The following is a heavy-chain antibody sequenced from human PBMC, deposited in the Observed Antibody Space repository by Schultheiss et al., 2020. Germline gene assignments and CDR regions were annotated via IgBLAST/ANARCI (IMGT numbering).Heavy chain of an antibody. J-gene: IGHJ4*02. CDR3: ARDFDSSGFDY. V-gene: IGHV3-21*01. CDR2: ISSSSSYI. CDR1: GFTFSSYS. Sequence: GESLKISCAASGFTFSSYSMNWVRQAPGKGLEWVSSISSSSSYIYYADSVKGRFTISRDNAKNSLYLQMNSLRAEDTAVYYCARDFDSSGFDYWGQGTLVNVSS. D-gene: IGHD6-19*01.